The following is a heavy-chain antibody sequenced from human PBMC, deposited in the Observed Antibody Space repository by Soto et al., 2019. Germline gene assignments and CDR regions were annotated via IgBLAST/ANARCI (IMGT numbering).Heavy chain of an antibody. CDR3: AKQGVTMWENIYYFDS. CDR1: GFTFSSYA. Sequence: EVQLLESGGGLVQPGGSLRLSCAASGFTFSSYAMSWVRQAPGKGLEWVSSISDSGGYTYSADSVKGRFTISRDNSKNTLFLQMNSLRAEDTALYYCAKQGVTMWENIYYFDSWGQGTLVTVFS. V-gene: IGHV3-23*01. D-gene: IGHD1-26*01. J-gene: IGHJ4*02. CDR2: ISDSGGYT.